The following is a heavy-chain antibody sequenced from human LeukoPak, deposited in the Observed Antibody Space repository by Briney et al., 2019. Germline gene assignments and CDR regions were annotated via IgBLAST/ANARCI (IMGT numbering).Heavy chain of an antibody. CDR2: IYTSGST. J-gene: IGHJ6*03. CDR1: GGSISSGSYY. Sequence: PSETLSLTCTVSGGSISSGSYYWSWIRQPAGKGLEWIGRIYTSGSTNYNPSLKSRVTISVDTSKNQFSLKLSSVTAADTAVYYCARDRYYYGSGQSGYYYYYMDVWGKGTTVTISS. D-gene: IGHD3-10*01. CDR3: ARDRYYYGSGQSGYYYYYMDV. V-gene: IGHV4-61*02.